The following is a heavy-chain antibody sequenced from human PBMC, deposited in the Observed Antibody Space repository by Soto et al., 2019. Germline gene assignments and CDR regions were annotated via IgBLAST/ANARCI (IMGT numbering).Heavy chain of an antibody. V-gene: IGHV1-18*01. CDR1: GYTFTSYG. J-gene: IGHJ4*02. CDR3: ARDINYGMCDY. D-gene: IGHD3-10*01. Sequence: QVQLVQSGAEVKKPGASVKVSCKASGYTFTSYGISWVRQAPGQGLEWMGWINAYNGNTNYAQKLQGSVTMTTDTSTRTAYMVLRSLSSDDSAVYYCARDINYGMCDYWGQGTLVTVSS. CDR2: INAYNGNT.